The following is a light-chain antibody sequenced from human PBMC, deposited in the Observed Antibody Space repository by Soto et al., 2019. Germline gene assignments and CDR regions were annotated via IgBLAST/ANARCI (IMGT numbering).Light chain of an antibody. V-gene: IGLV2-11*01. CDR2: DVQ. Sequence: QSALTQPRSVSGSPGQSVTISCTGTSSDVGGYNYVSWYQQHPGRAPRVMIYDVQTRPSGVPDRCSGSKSGNTASLTISELQAEDEADNYCCSYAGDYTFVFGTGTKLTVL. CDR1: SSDVGGYNY. J-gene: IGLJ1*01. CDR3: CSYAGDYTFV.